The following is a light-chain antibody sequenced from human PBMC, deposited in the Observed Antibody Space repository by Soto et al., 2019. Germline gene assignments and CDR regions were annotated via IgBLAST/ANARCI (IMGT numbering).Light chain of an antibody. Sequence: DIQMTQSPSSLSASVGDRVTITCRASQSISSYLNWYQQKPEKAHKLLIYAASSLQSGVPSRFSGSRSGTDFTLTISSLQPEEFATYYRQQSYNTPRTSGQGTKGQIK. J-gene: IGKJ1*01. CDR3: QQSYNTPRT. V-gene: IGKV1-39*01. CDR2: AAS. CDR1: QSISSY.